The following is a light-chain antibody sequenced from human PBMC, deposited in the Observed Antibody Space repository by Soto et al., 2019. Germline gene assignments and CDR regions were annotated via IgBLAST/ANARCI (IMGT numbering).Light chain of an antibody. Sequence: QSALTQPASVSGSPGQSITISCTGTNNDVGGYKLVSWYQQHPGKVPKLVIYDVTQRPSGVPDRFSASKSGITASLTISGLQAADEADYYCCSYAAGDSFKFGGGTKLTVL. CDR1: NNDVGGYKL. CDR2: DVT. J-gene: IGLJ2*01. V-gene: IGLV2-11*01. CDR3: CSYAAGDSFK.